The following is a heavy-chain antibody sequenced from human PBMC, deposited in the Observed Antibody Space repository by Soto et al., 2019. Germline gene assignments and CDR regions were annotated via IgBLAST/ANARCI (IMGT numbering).Heavy chain of an antibody. CDR2: IYNSGST. V-gene: IGHV4-4*07. Sequence: LSLTCTVSGGSISNYYWSWIRQPAGKGLEWIGRIYNSGSTKYNPSLKSRVTMSEDTSKNQFSLNLISVTAADTAVYYCARSGGSFNLDYWGLGTLVTVSS. CDR1: GGSISNYY. J-gene: IGHJ4*02. D-gene: IGHD1-26*01. CDR3: ARSGGSFNLDY.